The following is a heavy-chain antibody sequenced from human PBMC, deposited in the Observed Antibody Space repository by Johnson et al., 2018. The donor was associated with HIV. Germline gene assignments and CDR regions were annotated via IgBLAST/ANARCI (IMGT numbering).Heavy chain of an antibody. CDR2: VTNNGDST. Sequence: QVQLVESGGGLVQPGGSLRLSCVASGFTFSNYPMHWVRQAPGRGLEYVSRVTNNGDSTYYVNAVKGRFTISRDNSKNTLYLQMNSLRAEDTAVYYCAKETPSSGGTFDIWGQGTMVTVSS. D-gene: IGHD6-25*01. J-gene: IGHJ3*02. CDR3: AKETPSSGGTFDI. V-gene: IGHV3-64*04. CDR1: GFTFSNYP.